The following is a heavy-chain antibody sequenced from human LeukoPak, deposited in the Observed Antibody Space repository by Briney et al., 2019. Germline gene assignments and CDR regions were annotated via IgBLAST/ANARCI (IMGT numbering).Heavy chain of an antibody. CDR1: GFTFSSYA. Sequence: GRSLRLSCAASGFTFSSYAMHWVRQAPGKGLEWVAVISYDGSNKYYADSVKGRFTISRDNSKNTLYLQMNSLRAEDTAVYYCAKTHDSGYYPSHFDYWGQGTLVTVSS. J-gene: IGHJ4*02. CDR3: AKTHDSGYYPSHFDY. V-gene: IGHV3-30*04. D-gene: IGHD3-22*01. CDR2: ISYDGSNK.